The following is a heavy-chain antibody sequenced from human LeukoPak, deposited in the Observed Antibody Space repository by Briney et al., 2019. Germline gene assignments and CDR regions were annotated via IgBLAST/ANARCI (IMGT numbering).Heavy chain of an antibody. CDR1: GGSISSSSYY. Sequence: PSETLSLTCTVSGGSISSSSYYWGWIRQPPGKGLEWIGTIYYSGSTYYNPSLKSRVTISVDTSKNQFSLKLSSVTAADTAVYYCARADIPQNEALWFGELSPSYGMDVWGQGTTVTVSS. CDR2: IYYSGST. V-gene: IGHV4-39*07. J-gene: IGHJ6*02. CDR3: ARADIPQNEALWFGELSPSYGMDV. D-gene: IGHD3-10*01.